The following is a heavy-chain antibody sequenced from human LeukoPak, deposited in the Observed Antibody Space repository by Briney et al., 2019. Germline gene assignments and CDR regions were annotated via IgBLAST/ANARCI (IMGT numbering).Heavy chain of an antibody. V-gene: IGHV4-39*01. D-gene: IGHD1-26*01. CDR1: GASISGGTYY. J-gene: IGHJ4*02. Sequence: PSETLSLTCSVSGASISGGTYYWGWIRKPPGKGLEWTGSIYYTGSTYDNPSLKSRVTISVDTSKNQFSLKLSSVTAADTAVYYCARRGGSGRAFDYWGQGTLVTVSS. CDR2: IYYTGST. CDR3: ARRGGSGRAFDY.